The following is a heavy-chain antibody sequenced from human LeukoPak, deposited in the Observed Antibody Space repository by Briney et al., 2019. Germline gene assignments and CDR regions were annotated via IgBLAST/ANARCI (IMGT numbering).Heavy chain of an antibody. CDR1: GYTFTSYY. CDR3: ARDAGRGYSYSASMFFDY. D-gene: IGHD5-18*01. CDR2: INPSGGST. V-gene: IGHV1-46*01. J-gene: IGHJ4*01. Sequence: ASVKVSCKASGYTFTSYYMHWVRQAPGQGLEWMGIINPSGGSTSYAQKFQGRVTMTRDTSTSTVYMELSSLRSEDTAVYYCARDAGRGYSYSASMFFDYWGHGTLVTVSS.